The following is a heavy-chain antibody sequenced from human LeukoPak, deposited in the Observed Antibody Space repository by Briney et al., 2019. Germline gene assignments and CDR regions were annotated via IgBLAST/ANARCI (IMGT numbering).Heavy chain of an antibody. CDR2: IYTSGHT. J-gene: IGHJ4*02. D-gene: IGHD3-22*01. CDR1: GDSISGYY. V-gene: IGHV4-4*07. CDR3: ARENRDFVGSGYYYDL. Sequence: SETLSLTCSVSGDSISGYYWGWIRQPAGKGLEWIGRIYTSGHTDYNPSLKGRVIMSVDTSKNQFSLRLNSVTAADTAVYFCARENRDFVGSGYYYDLWGQGTLVTVSS.